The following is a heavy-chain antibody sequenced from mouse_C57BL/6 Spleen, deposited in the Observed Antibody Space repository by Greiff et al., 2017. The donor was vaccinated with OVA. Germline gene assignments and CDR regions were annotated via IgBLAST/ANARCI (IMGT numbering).Heavy chain of an antibody. CDR3: TRAYYYGSRGFAY. J-gene: IGHJ3*01. CDR1: GYTFTDYE. CDR2: IDPETGGT. D-gene: IGHD1-1*01. Sequence: QVHVKQSGAELVRPGASVTLSCKASGYTFTDYEMHWVKQTPVHGLEWIGAIDPETGGTAYNQKFKGKAILTADKSSSTAYMELRSLTSEDSAVYYCTRAYYYGSRGFAYWGQGTLVTVSA. V-gene: IGHV1-15*01.